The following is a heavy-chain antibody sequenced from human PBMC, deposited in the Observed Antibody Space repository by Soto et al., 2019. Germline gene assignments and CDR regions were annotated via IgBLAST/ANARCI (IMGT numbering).Heavy chain of an antibody. J-gene: IGHJ3*02. CDR1: GYPVTAYY. CDR2: INPATGAA. D-gene: IGHD3-3*01. CDR3: ARGGGVGVAGAAAFDM. Sequence: QLHLVQSGAVVKKPGASVTVSCSASGYPVTAYYMHWVRQAPGRGLEWMGGINPATGAAKYTQTFQGRVTMARDTYTSTVFMELSGLTSEATAAFYCARGGGVGVAGAAAFDMWGHGTLVTVSS. V-gene: IGHV1-2*02.